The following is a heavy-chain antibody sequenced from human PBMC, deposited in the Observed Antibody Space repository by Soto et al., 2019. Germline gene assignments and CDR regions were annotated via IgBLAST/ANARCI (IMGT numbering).Heavy chain of an antibody. D-gene: IGHD3-22*01. CDR3: ARDSKSHTITVVVNRADFDI. CDR2: ISAYNGNT. CDR1: GYTFTSDG. Sequence: GGSVXVSCKASGYTFTSDGIIWVRQAPGQGLEWMGWISAYNGNTNYAQKLQGRVTMTTDTSTSTAYMELRSLRSDDTAVYYCARDSKSHTITVVVNRADFDIWGPGTMVTVSS. V-gene: IGHV1-18*01. J-gene: IGHJ3*02.